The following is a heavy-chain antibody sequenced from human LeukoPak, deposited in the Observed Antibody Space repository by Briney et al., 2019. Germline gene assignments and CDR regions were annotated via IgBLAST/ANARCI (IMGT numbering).Heavy chain of an antibody. D-gene: IGHD2/OR15-2a*01. CDR3: AKDCYF. CDR1: GFTFSSYA. J-gene: IGHJ4*02. CDR2: ISGSGGVT. V-gene: IGHV3-23*01. Sequence: GGSLGLSCAASGFTFSSYAMSWVRQAPGKGLEWVSAISGSGGVTYYADSVKGRFSISRDNSKSTLYLQLNSLRDEDTAVYYCAKDCYFWGQGTLVTVSS.